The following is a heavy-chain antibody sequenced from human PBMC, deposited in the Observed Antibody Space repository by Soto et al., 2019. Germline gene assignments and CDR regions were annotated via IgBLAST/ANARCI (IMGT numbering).Heavy chain of an antibody. Sequence: GGSLRLSCAASGFTFSSYAMSWVRQAPGKGLEWVSAISGSGGSTYYADSVKGRFTISRDNSKNTLYLQMNSLRAEDTAVYYCAEGKVDCSGGSCYSDYYYYGMDVWGQGTTVTVSS. CDR3: AEGKVDCSGGSCYSDYYYYGMDV. D-gene: IGHD2-15*01. V-gene: IGHV3-23*01. J-gene: IGHJ6*02. CDR1: GFTFSSYA. CDR2: ISGSGGST.